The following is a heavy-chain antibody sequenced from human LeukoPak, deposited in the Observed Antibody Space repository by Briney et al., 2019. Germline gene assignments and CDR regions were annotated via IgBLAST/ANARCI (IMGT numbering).Heavy chain of an antibody. V-gene: IGHV4-39*01. CDR1: GGSISSSSYY. Sequence: SETLSLTCTVSGGSISSSSYYWGWIRQPPGKGLEWIGSIYYSGSTYYNPSLKSRVTISVDTSKNQFSLKLSSVTAADTAVYYCARYGARIASERDFDYWGQGTLVTVSS. D-gene: IGHD6-13*01. J-gene: IGHJ4*02. CDR2: IYYSGST. CDR3: ARYGARIASERDFDY.